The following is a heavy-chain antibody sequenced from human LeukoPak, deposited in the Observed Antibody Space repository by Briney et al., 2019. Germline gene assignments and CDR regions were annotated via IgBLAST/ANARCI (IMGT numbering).Heavy chain of an antibody. D-gene: IGHD4-11*01. V-gene: IGHV5-51*01. CDR1: GYTFTNYW. Sequence: GESLKISCKGSGYTFTNYWIGWVRQMPGKGLEWMGIIYPGDSDTKYSPSFQGQATISADRSISTAYLQWSGLKASDTAMYYCARHGGQRNNYARHWGQGTLVTVSS. J-gene: IGHJ4*02. CDR2: IYPGDSDT. CDR3: ARHGGQRNNYARH.